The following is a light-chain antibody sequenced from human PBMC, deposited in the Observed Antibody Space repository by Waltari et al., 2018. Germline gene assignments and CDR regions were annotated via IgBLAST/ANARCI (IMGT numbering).Light chain of an antibody. V-gene: IGKV3-20*01. CDR1: QSVGSTY. CDR2: GAS. Sequence: DIVLTQSPGTLSLSPGERATLSCRASQSVGSTYLAWFQQKPGQAPRLLIYGASRRATGIPDRLSGGGSGPDFTLTISRLEPEDFAVYYCQQYYNSPVTFCGGTKVEIK. J-gene: IGKJ4*01. CDR3: QQYYNSPVT.